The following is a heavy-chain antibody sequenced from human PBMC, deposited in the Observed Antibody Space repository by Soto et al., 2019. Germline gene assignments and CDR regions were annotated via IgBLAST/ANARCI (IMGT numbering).Heavy chain of an antibody. CDR3: ARAPAPLYSSSWYSFDY. CDR1: GGSISSYY. J-gene: IGHJ4*02. Sequence: QVQLQESGPGLVKPSETLSLTCTVSGGSISSYYWSWIRQPPGKGLEWIGYIYYSGSTNYNPSLTRRVTISGDTSKNQFSLTLSSVPAADTAVYYCARAPAPLYSSSWYSFDYWGQGTLGTVSS. CDR2: IYYSGST. V-gene: IGHV4-59*01. D-gene: IGHD6-13*01.